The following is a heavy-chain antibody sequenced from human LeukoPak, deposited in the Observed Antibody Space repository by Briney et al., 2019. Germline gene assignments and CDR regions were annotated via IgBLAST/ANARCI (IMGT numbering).Heavy chain of an antibody. Sequence: PSETLSLTCTGSGGSISSSSYYWGWIRQPPGKGLEWIGGIYYSGSTYDPSLKSRVTISVDTSKTQFSLNLSSVTAADTAVYYCARHVLRRGPWFFEYWGQGTLVTVSS. CDR3: ARHVLRRGPWFFEY. CDR2: IYYSGST. J-gene: IGHJ4*02. CDR1: GGSISSSSYY. D-gene: IGHD4-17*01. V-gene: IGHV4-39*01.